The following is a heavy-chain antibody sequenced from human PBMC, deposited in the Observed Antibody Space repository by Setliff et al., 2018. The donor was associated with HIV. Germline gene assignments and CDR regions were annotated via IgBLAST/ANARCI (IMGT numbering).Heavy chain of an antibody. CDR1: GFTFSSYA. CDR2: ISGSGGST. Sequence: QPGGSLRLSCAASGFTFSSYAMSWVRQAPGKGLEWVSAISGSGGSTYYADSVKGRFTISRDNSKNTLYLQMNSLRAEDTAVYYCAKAVDIVATAYYYMDVWGEGTTVTVSS. J-gene: IGHJ6*03. D-gene: IGHD5-12*01. V-gene: IGHV3-23*01. CDR3: AKAVDIVATAYYYMDV.